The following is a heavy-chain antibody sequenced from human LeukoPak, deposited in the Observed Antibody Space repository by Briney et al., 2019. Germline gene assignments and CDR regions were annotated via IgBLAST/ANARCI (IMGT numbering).Heavy chain of an antibody. CDR1: GFTFDDYA. CDR3: AKDIAVADTSGAYMDV. CDR2: ISWNSCSI. J-gene: IGHJ6*03. Sequence: GGSLRLSCAASGFTFDDYAMHWVRQVPGKGLEWVSGISWNSCSIGYADSVKGRFTSSRDNAKNSLYLQMHSLRAEDTALYYCAKDIAVADTSGAYMDVWGKGTTVTISS. V-gene: IGHV3-9*01. D-gene: IGHD6-13*01.